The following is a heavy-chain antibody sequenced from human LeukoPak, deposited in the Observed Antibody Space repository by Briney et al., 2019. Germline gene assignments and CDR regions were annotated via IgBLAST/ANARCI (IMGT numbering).Heavy chain of an antibody. CDR1: GYTFTGYY. V-gene: IGHV1-2*02. CDR2: INPNSGGT. J-gene: IGHJ4*02. D-gene: IGHD4-17*01. Sequence: ASVKVSCKASGYTFTGYYMHWVRQAPGQGLEWMGWINPNSGGTNYAQKFQGRVTMTRDTSISTAYMELSRLRSDDTAVYYCARDRTWMTTVTTYPAYWGQGTLVTVSS. CDR3: ARDRTWMTTVTTYPAY.